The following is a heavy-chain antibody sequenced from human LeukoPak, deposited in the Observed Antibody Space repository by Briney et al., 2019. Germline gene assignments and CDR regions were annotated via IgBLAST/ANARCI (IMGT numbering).Heavy chain of an antibody. J-gene: IGHJ4*02. Sequence: ASVKVSCKASGYTFTSYYMHWVRQAPGQGLKWMGIINPSGGSTSYAQKFQGRVTMTRDMSTSTVYMELSSLRSEDTAVYYCAREMGEGVIVIAYWGQGTLVTVSS. CDR2: INPSGGST. CDR3: AREMGEGVIVIAY. CDR1: GYTFTSYY. V-gene: IGHV1-46*01. D-gene: IGHD3-16*02.